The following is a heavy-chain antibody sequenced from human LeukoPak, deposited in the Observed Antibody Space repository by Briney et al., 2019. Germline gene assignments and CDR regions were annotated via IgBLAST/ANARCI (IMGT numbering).Heavy chain of an antibody. V-gene: IGHV4-61*02. Sequence: SQTLSLTCTVSGDSFSSGGYYWSWIRQPAGKGLEWIGRIHTSGSTNHNPSLKSRVTMSLDTSKNQFSLKLSSVTAADTAVYYCTRKYEAFDIWGQGTMVTVSS. J-gene: IGHJ3*02. CDR2: IHTSGST. CDR3: TRKYEAFDI. D-gene: IGHD2-2*01. CDR1: GDSFSSGGYY.